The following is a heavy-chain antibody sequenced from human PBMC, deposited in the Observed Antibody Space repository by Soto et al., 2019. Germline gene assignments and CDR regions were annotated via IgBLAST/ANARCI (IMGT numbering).Heavy chain of an antibody. CDR1: GGSISSGGYY. Sequence: SETLSLTCTVSGGSISSGGYYWSWIRQHPGKGLEWIGYIYYSGSTYCNPSLKSRVTISVDTSKNQFSLKLSSVTAADTAVYWGTRMFQNYYYYGMDVWGQGTTVTVSS. D-gene: IGHD1-1*01. V-gene: IGHV4-31*03. CDR2: IYYSGST. CDR3: TRMFQNYYYYGMDV. J-gene: IGHJ6*02.